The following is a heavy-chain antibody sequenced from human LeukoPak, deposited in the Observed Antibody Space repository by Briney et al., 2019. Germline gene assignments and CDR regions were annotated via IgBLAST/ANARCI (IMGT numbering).Heavy chain of an antibody. CDR2: ISGSGGGT. CDR3: AKDRVAWVTLGFYFAY. J-gene: IGHJ4*02. D-gene: IGHD2-21*02. Sequence: PGGSLRLSCAASGFTFKSYAMNWVRQAPGKGLEWVSDISGSGGGTYHADSVKGRFTISRDNSKNTLYLQMNSLRAEDTAVYYCAKDRVAWVTLGFYFAYWGQGSLVTVSS. V-gene: IGHV3-23*01. CDR1: GFTFKSYA.